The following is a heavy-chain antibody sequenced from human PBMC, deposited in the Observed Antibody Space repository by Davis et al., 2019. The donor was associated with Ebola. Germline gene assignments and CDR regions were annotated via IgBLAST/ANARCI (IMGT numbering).Heavy chain of an antibody. V-gene: IGHV3-49*03. D-gene: IGHD6-19*01. J-gene: IGHJ2*01. CDR3: SRGVVVAGADWYFDL. Sequence: GESLKISCTVSGFSFVDYAMSWFRQVPGKGLQWVGLIRSKAYGGTTEYAASVKGRVLISRDDSESFAYLQMDSLKSEDTAVYYCSRGVVVAGADWYFDLWGRGTLVTVSS. CDR2: IRSKAYGGTT. CDR1: GFSFVDYA.